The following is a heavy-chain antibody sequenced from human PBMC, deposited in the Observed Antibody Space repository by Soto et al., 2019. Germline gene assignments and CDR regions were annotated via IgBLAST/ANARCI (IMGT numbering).Heavy chain of an antibody. V-gene: IGHV4-39*01. J-gene: IGHJ4*02. D-gene: IGHD3-22*01. CDR1: GGSISSSSYY. CDR2: IYYSGST. CDR3: ARLTYYYDSSGYYYGPFDY. Sequence: QLQLQESGPGLVKPSETLSLTCTVSGGSISSSSYYWGWIRQPPGKGLEWIGSIYYSGSTYYNPSLKSRVTISVDTSKNQFSLKLSSVTAADTAVYYCARLTYYYDSSGYYYGPFDYWGQGTLVTVSS.